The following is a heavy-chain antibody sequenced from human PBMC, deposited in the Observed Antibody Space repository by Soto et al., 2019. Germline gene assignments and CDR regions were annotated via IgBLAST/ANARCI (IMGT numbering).Heavy chain of an antibody. CDR1: GYTFTGYY. D-gene: IGHD3-9*01. J-gene: IGHJ4*02. CDR2: INPNSGGT. CDR3: ARGYFDWLLQREYHFDY. Sequence: GASVKVSCKASGYTFTGYYMHWVRQAPGQGLEWMGWINPNSGGTNYAQKFQGWVTMTRDTSISTAYMELSRLRSDDTAVYYCARGYFDWLLQREYHFDYWGQGTLVTVSS. V-gene: IGHV1-2*04.